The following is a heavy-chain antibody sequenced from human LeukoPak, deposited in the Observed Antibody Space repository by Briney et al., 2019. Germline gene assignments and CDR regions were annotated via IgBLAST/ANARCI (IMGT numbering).Heavy chain of an antibody. D-gene: IGHD2-2*01. Sequence: GGSLRLSCAASGFTFSNCGMHWVRQAPGKGLESIAVISYDGSNKYYADSVKGRFTISRDNSKNTLYLQMNSLRAEDTAVYYCAKDLRGCSSTSCYPGYWGQGTLVTVSP. V-gene: IGHV3-30*18. J-gene: IGHJ4*02. CDR2: ISYDGSNK. CDR1: GFTFSNCG. CDR3: AKDLRGCSSTSCYPGY.